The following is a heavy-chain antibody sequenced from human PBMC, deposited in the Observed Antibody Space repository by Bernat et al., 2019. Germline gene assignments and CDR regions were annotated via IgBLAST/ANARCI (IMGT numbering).Heavy chain of an antibody. V-gene: IGHV3-33*01. Sequence: QVQPVESGGGVVQPGRSLRLSCAASGFTFSSYGMHWVRQAPGKGLEWVALIWYDGSNRYYADSVKGRFTISRDNSKNTLYLQMNSLRAEDTAVYYCARDYNDGGDYMDVWGKGTTVTVSS. CDR2: IWYDGSNR. J-gene: IGHJ6*03. CDR3: ARDYNDGGDYMDV. CDR1: GFTFSSYG. D-gene: IGHD3-16*01.